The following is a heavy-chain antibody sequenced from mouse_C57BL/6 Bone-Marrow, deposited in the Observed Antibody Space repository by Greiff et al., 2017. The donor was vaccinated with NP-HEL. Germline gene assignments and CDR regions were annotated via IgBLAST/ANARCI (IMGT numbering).Heavy chain of an antibody. Sequence: VQLQQPGAELVMPGASVKLSCKASGYTFTSYWMHWVKQRPGQGLEWIGEIDPSDSYTNYNQKFKGKSTLTVDKSSSTAYMQLSSLTSEDSAVYDCAREGDYYGSSLYAMDYWGQGTAVTVSS. D-gene: IGHD1-1*01. CDR3: AREGDYYGSSLYAMDY. V-gene: IGHV1-69*01. J-gene: IGHJ4*01. CDR2: IDPSDSYT. CDR1: GYTFTSYW.